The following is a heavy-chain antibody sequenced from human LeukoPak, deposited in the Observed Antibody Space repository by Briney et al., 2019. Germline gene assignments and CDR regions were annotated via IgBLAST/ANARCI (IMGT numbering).Heavy chain of an antibody. J-gene: IGHJ3*02. Sequence: PSETLSLTCTVSGGSISSYYWSWIRQPPGKGLEWIGYIYHTGNTNYNPSLKSRLSMSIDPSKNQFSLKLNSVTAADTAVYYCARSAIDAFDIWAKGQWSPSLQ. V-gene: IGHV4-59*12. CDR1: GGSISSYY. D-gene: IGHD6-25*01. CDR3: ARSAIDAFDI. CDR2: IYHTGNT.